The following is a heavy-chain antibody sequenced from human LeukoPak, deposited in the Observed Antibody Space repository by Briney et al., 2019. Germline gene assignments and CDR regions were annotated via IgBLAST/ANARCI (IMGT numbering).Heavy chain of an antibody. J-gene: IGHJ6*03. CDR3: AKAKGSSTTDPYYYMDV. CDR2: ISNDGTNK. Sequence: GGSLRLSCAASGFTFRSYAMHWVRQAPGKGLEWVAVISNDGTNKYYADSVRGRFTISRDNSKNTLYLQMNSLRAEDTALYYCAKAKGSSTTDPYYYMDVWGEGTTVTVSS. V-gene: IGHV3-30-3*01. CDR1: GFTFRSYA. D-gene: IGHD2-2*01.